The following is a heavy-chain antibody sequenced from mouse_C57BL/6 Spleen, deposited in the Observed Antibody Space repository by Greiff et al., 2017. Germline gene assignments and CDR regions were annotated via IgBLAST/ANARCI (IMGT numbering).Heavy chain of an antibody. J-gene: IGHJ2*01. Sequence: VKLMESGAELVRPGASVKMSCKASGYTFTSYSMHWVKQRPGQGLEWIGYINPSSGHTKYNEKFKGKATLTADKSSSTAYMQLSSLTSEDSAVYYCAREELGYYCDCGGQGTTLTVSS. CDR3: AREELGYYCDC. V-gene: IGHV1-4*01. D-gene: IGHD4-1*01. CDR2: INPSSGHT. CDR1: GYTFTSYS.